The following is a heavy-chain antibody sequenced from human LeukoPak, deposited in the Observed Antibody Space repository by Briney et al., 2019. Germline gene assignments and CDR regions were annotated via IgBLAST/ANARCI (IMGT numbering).Heavy chain of an antibody. J-gene: IGHJ4*02. CDR1: GFTFSSYA. D-gene: IGHD6-19*01. CDR3: ARRGAVAAPLDY. Sequence: GGSLRLPCAASGFTFSSYAMSWVRQAPGKGLEWVSGIYWNGGTIGYADSVKGRFTISRDTAKNSLYLQMNSLRVEDTAFYYCARRGAVAAPLDYWGQGTLVTVSS. CDR2: IYWNGGTI. V-gene: IGHV3-20*04.